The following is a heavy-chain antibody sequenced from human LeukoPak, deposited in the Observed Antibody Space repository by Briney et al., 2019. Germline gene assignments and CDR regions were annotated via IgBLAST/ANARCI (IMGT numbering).Heavy chain of an antibody. CDR3: ARVSCSGGSCYSDY. V-gene: IGHV4-34*01. CDR1: GGSFSGYY. J-gene: IGHJ4*02. D-gene: IGHD2-15*01. Sequence: PSETLSLTCAVYGGSFSGYYWSWIRQPPGKGLEWIGEINHSGSTNYNPSLKSRVTISVDTSKNQFSLKLSSVTAADTAVYYCARVSCSGGSCYSDYWGQGTLVTVSS. CDR2: INHSGST.